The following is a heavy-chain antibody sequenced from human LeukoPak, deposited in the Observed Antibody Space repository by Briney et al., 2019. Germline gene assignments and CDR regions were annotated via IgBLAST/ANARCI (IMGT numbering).Heavy chain of an antibody. Sequence: SETLSLTCAVYSGSFSGYYWSWIRQPPGKGLEWIGEINHSGSTNYNPSLKSRVTISVDTSKNQFSLKLSSVTAADTAVYYCARGRSSRHFDYWGQGTLVTVSS. CDR1: SGSFSGYY. J-gene: IGHJ4*02. D-gene: IGHD6-13*01. V-gene: IGHV4-34*01. CDR2: INHSGST. CDR3: ARGRSSRHFDY.